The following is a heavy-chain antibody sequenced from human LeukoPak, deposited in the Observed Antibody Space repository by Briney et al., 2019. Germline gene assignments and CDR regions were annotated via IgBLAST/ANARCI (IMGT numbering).Heavy chain of an antibody. V-gene: IGHV4-59*01. J-gene: IGHJ4*02. D-gene: IGHD1-26*01. Sequence: SETLSLTCTVSGGSISFYYWSWIRQPPGKGLEWIGYLYYTGSTNYNPSLRSRVTISVDTSKNQFSLKLSSVTAADTAVYYCARGSGDWGQGTLVTVSS. CDR3: ARGSGD. CDR2: LYYTGST. CDR1: GGSISFYY.